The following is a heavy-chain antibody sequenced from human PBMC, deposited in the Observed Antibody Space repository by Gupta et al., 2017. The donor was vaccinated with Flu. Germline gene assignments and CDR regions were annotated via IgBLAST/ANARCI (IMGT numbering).Heavy chain of an antibody. J-gene: IGHJ4*02. V-gene: IGHV3-23*01. Sequence: EVQLLESGGGLVQPGGSLRLSCAASGFTFDTYAMGWVRQAPGKGLEWVSGISYSGGSTYDVDSVKGRFAISRDNSKNTLYLQMNRLRVEDTAVYYCAKFVSASYYCFDSWGQGTLVTVSS. CDR2: ISYSGGST. CDR3: AKFVSASYYCFDS. D-gene: IGHD1-26*01. CDR1: GFTFDTYA.